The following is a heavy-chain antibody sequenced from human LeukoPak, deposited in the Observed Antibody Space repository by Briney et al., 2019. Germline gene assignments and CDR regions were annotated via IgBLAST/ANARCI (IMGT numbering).Heavy chain of an antibody. V-gene: IGHV1-46*01. J-gene: IGHJ4*02. D-gene: IGHD3-22*01. CDR2: INPSGGST. CDR1: GYTFTSYY. CDR3: ARDQFYDSSGYFEYYFDY. Sequence: ASVKVSCKASGYTFTSYYMHWVRQAPGQGLEWMGIINPSGGSTSYAQKFQGRVTMTRDTSTSTVYMELSSLRSEDTAMYYCARDQFYDSSGYFEYYFDYWGQGTLVTVSS.